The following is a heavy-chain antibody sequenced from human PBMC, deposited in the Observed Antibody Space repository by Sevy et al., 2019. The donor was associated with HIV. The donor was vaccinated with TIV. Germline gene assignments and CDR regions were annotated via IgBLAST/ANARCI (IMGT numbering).Heavy chain of an antibody. Sequence: ASVKVSCKASGYTFTGYYMHWVRQAPGQGLEWMGWMNPNSGGTNYAQKFQGRVTMTRDTSISTAYMELSRLRSDDTAVYYCASGKCSGGSCPRDGNDYWGQGTLVTVSS. CDR3: ASGKCSGGSCPRDGNDY. D-gene: IGHD2-15*01. CDR2: MNPNSGGT. V-gene: IGHV1-2*02. CDR1: GYTFTGYY. J-gene: IGHJ4*02.